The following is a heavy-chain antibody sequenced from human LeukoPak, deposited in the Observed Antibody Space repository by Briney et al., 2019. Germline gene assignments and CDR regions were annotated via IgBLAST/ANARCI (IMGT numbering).Heavy chain of an antibody. CDR2: INPNSGGT. CDR3: ARDSTEYYYVDV. Sequence: ASVKVSCEASGYTFTGYYMHWVRQAPGQGLEWMGWINPNSGGTNYAQKFQGRVTMTRDTSISTAYMELSRLRSDDTAVYYCARDSTEYYYVDVWGKGTTVTISS. J-gene: IGHJ6*03. D-gene: IGHD4-17*01. CDR1: GYTFTGYY. V-gene: IGHV1-2*02.